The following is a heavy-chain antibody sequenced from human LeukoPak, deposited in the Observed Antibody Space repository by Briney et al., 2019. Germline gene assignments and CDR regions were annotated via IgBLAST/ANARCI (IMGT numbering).Heavy chain of an antibody. CDR1: GFTFSSHA. CDR3: APPPHIAVAKSFDY. CDR2: ISYDGSNK. V-gene: IGHV3-30*04. D-gene: IGHD6-19*01. J-gene: IGHJ4*02. Sequence: GGSLRLSCAASGFTFSSHAMHWVRQAPGKGLEWVAVISYDGSNKYYADSVRGRFTISRDNSKNTLYLQMNSLRAEDTAVYYCAPPPHIAVAKSFDYWGQGTLVTVSS.